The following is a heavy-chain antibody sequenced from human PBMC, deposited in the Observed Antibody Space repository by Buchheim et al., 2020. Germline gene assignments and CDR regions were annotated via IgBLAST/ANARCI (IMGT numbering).Heavy chain of an antibody. D-gene: IGHD4-17*01. CDR2: ISRSSTTI. V-gene: IGHV3-48*01. CDR1: GLTFSLYG. Sequence: VQLVESGGGLVQTGGSLRLSCAASGLTFSLYGMNWVRQVPGKSLGRISYISRSSTTIYYADSVRGRFTISRDTAKSTLYLHMNYLRAEDTAVYYCATLNYQGDYYFDYWGQGTL. CDR3: ATLNYQGDYYFDY. J-gene: IGHJ4*02.